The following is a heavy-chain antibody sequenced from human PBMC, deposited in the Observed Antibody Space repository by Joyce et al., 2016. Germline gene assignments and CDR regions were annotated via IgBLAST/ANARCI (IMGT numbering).Heavy chain of an antibody. CDR3: AKGGTRVRGGNYMDV. CDR2: ISGSGANT. D-gene: IGHD3-10*01. J-gene: IGHJ6*03. V-gene: IGHV3-23*01. Sequence: EVQLLESGGGSVQPGGSLRLSCAASGFTFSNYAMSWGRQAPGKGLEWVSTISGSGANTYYADSVKGRFTSSRDKSKNTLYLQMNSLRAEDTAVYYCAKGGTRVRGGNYMDVWGKGTTVTVSS. CDR1: GFTFSNYA.